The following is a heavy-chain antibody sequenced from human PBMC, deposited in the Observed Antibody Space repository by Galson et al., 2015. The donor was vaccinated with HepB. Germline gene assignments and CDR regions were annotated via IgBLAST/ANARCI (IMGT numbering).Heavy chain of an antibody. CDR2: IWYDGSNK. V-gene: IGHV3-33*08. CDR1: GFTFSSYG. Sequence: SLRLSCAASGFTFSSYGMHWVRQAPGKGLEWVAVIWYDGSNKYYADSVKGRFTISRDNSKNTLYLQMNSLRAEATAVYYCASETKSITMVRGAPGYWGQGTLVTVSS. CDR3: ASETKSITMVRGAPGY. D-gene: IGHD3-10*01. J-gene: IGHJ4*02.